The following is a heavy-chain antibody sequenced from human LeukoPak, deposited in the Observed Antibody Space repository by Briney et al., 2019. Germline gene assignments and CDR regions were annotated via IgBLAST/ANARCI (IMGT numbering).Heavy chain of an antibody. J-gene: IGHJ4*02. D-gene: IGHD3-22*01. CDR2: IYSGGST. Sequence: GGSLRLSCAASGFTVSSNYMSWVRQAPGKGLEWVSVIYSGGSTYYADSVKGRFTISRDNSKNTLYLQMNSLRAEDTAVYYCARDSSGYPAAYYFDYWGQGTLVTVSS. CDR3: ARDSSGYPAAYYFDY. V-gene: IGHV3-66*01. CDR1: GFTVSSNY.